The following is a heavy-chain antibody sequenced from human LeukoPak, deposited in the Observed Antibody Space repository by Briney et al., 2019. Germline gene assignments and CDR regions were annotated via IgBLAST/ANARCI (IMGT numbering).Heavy chain of an antibody. CDR2: INPNSGAT. J-gene: IGHJ4*02. Sequence: GASVKVSCKVSGYTLTELSMHWVRQAPGEGLEWMGWINPNSGATNYAQSFQGRVTMTRGTSISTAYMELSRLRSDDTAVYYCARDRNPQIVEVPGALFGFFDYWGQGTLVTVSS. CDR3: ARDRNPQIVEVPGALFGFFDY. V-gene: IGHV1-2*02. CDR1: GYTLTELS. D-gene: IGHD2-2*01.